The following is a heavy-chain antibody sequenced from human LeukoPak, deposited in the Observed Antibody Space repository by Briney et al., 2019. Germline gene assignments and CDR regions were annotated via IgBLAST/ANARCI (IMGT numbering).Heavy chain of an antibody. V-gene: IGHV1-69*05. D-gene: IGHD5-24*01. J-gene: IGHJ4*02. CDR1: GGTFSSYA. CDR3: ARDGRGDGYNFGFDY. Sequence: SVKVSCKASGGTFSSYAISWVRQAPGQGLEWMGGIIPIFGTANYAQKFQGRVTITTDESTSTAYMELSSLRSEDTAVYYCARDGRGDGYNFGFDYWGQGTLVTVSS. CDR2: IIPIFGTA.